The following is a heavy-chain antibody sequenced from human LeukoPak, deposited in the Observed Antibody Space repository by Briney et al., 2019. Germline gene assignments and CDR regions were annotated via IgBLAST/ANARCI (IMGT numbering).Heavy chain of an antibody. J-gene: IGHJ4*02. CDR1: GFTFDDYA. CDR3: AREGDFSFSYDSSGYYYFDY. Sequence: GGSLRLSCAASGFTFDDYAMHWVRQAPGKGLEWVSGISWNSGSIGYADSVKGRFTISRDNAKNSLYLQMNSLRAEDTAVYYCAREGDFSFSYDSSGYYYFDYWGQGTLVTVSS. V-gene: IGHV3-9*01. D-gene: IGHD3-22*01. CDR2: ISWNSGSI.